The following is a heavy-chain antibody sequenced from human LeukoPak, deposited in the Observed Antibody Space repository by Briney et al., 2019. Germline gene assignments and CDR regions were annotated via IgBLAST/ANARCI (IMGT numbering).Heavy chain of an antibody. D-gene: IGHD2-21*01. J-gene: IGHJ3*02. V-gene: IGHV1-69*04. CDR1: GGTFSSYA. Sequence: GSSVKVSCKASGGTFSSYAISWVRPAPGQGLEWMGRIIPILGIANYAQKFQGRVTITADKSTSTAYMELSSLRSEDTAVYYCARVHYTREHRAFDIWGQGTMVTVSS. CDR3: ARVHYTREHRAFDI. CDR2: IIPILGIA.